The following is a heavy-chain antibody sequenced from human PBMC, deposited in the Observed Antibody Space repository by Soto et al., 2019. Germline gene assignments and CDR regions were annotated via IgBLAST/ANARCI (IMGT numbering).Heavy chain of an antibody. Sequence: ASETLSLTCAVYGGSFSGYYWSWIRQPPGKGLEWIGEINHSGSTNYNPSLKSRVTISVDTSKNQFSLKLSSVTAADTAVYYCARGLGGFGVVTFDYWGQGTLVTVSS. J-gene: IGHJ4*02. CDR3: ARGLGGFGVVTFDY. V-gene: IGHV4-34*01. D-gene: IGHD3-3*01. CDR1: GGSFSGYY. CDR2: INHSGST.